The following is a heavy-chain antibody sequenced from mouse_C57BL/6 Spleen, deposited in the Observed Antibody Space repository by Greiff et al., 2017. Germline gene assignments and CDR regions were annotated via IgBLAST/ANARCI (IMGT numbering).Heavy chain of an antibody. D-gene: IGHD1-1*01. V-gene: IGHV1-61*01. Sequence: QVQLQQPGAELVRPGSSVKLSCQASGYTFTSYGMDWVQQRPGQGLEWIGNIYPSDSATHYNQKFKDKATLTVDKAPSTANMQLSSLTSEDSAVYYFARRDYGSSYCDYWGQGTTLTVSS. CDR1: GYTFTSYG. CDR3: ARRDYGSSYCDY. CDR2: IYPSDSAT. J-gene: IGHJ2*01.